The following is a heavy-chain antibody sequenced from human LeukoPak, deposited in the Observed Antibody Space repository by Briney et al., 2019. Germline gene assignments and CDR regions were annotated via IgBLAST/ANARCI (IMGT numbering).Heavy chain of an antibody. CDR2: ISGSGGST. CDR3: AKDVKYSSGWYYFDY. CDR1: GFTFSSYA. J-gene: IGHJ4*02. V-gene: IGHV3-23*01. D-gene: IGHD6-19*01. Sequence: GGSLRLSCAASGFTFSSYAMSWVRQAPGKGLEWISVISGSGGSTYYADSVKGRFTISRDNSKNTLYLQMNSLRAGDTAVYYCAKDVKYSSGWYYFDYWGQGTLVTVSS.